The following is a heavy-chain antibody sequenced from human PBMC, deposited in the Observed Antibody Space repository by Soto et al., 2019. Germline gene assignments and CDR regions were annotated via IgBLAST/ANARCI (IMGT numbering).Heavy chain of an antibody. CDR1: GYTFTSYG. J-gene: IGHJ6*02. CDR3: ARNHRGIADRISYYYGMDV. Sequence: ASVKVSCKASGYTFTSYGISWVRQAPGQGLEWMGWISAYNGNTNYAQKLQGRVTMTTDTSTSTAYMELRSLRSDDTAVYYCARNHRGIADRISYYYGMDVWGQGNTVTVSS. D-gene: IGHD6-13*01. CDR2: ISAYNGNT. V-gene: IGHV1-18*01.